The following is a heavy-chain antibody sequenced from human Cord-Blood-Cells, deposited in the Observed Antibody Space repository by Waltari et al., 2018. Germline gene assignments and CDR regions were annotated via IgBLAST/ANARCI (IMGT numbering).Heavy chain of an antibody. Sequence: EVQLLESGGGLVQPGGSLRLSCAASGFTFSSYAMSWVRPAPGKGLEWVSAISGSGGSTYYADSVKGRFTISRDNSKNTLYLQMNSLRAEDTAIYYCAKDDYGSGSYAAFDIWGQGTMVTVSS. D-gene: IGHD3-10*01. CDR3: AKDDYGSGSYAAFDI. V-gene: IGHV3-23*01. CDR1: GFTFSSYA. CDR2: ISGSGGST. J-gene: IGHJ3*02.